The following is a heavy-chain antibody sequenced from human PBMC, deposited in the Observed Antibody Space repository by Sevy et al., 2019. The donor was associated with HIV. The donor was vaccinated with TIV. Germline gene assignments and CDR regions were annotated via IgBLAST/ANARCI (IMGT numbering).Heavy chain of an antibody. Sequence: KAVASVKVSCKAAGYRFDTYYIHWVRQAPGQGLEWMGLIDPSGDTTIMSEKFQGRVTLTTDTSTSTVYMELSSLESVDTAVYYCARDQDVSGSYLEYFYYAMDVWGQGTTVTVSS. D-gene: IGHD1-26*01. V-gene: IGHV1-46*02. CDR1: GYRFDTYY. CDR3: ARDQDVSGSYLEYFYYAMDV. CDR2: IDPSGDTT. J-gene: IGHJ6*02.